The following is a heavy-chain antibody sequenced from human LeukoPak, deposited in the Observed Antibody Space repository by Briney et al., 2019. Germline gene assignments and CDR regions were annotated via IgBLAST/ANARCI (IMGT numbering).Heavy chain of an antibody. Sequence: GGSLRLSCAASGISVSNDYMSWVRKAPGKGLEWVSAIYADGYTRDAASVKGRFSISRHNSKNTVYLQMDNLRPEDTAVYYCARDRRGEKDFDVWGPGTMVTVSS. CDR3: ARDRRGEKDFDV. V-gene: IGHV3-53*04. CDR2: IYADGYT. CDR1: GISVSNDY. J-gene: IGHJ3*01.